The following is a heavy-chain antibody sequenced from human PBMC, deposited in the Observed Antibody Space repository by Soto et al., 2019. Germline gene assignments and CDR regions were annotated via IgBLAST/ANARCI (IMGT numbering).Heavy chain of an antibody. CDR1: GFTVSSNY. D-gene: IGHD4-17*01. CDR3: GREGDYGDPCGY. CDR2: IYSGGST. Sequence: GGSLRLSCAASGFTVSSNYMSWVRQAPGKGLEWVSVIYSGGSTNYADSVKGRFTISRDNSKNTLYLQMNSLRAEDTAVYYCGREGDYGDPCGYWGQGTLVTVSS. J-gene: IGHJ4*02. V-gene: IGHV3-66*01.